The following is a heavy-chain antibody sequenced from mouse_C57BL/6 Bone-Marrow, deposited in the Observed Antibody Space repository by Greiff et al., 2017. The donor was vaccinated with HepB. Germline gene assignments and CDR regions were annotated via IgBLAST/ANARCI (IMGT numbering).Heavy chain of an antibody. CDR1: GYTFTDYY. CDR2: INPYNGGT. D-gene: IGHD3-2*02. J-gene: IGHJ4*01. CDR3: ARDSSGYVRAMDY. Sequence: VQLQQSGPVLVKPGASVKMSCKASGYTFTDYYMNWVKQSHGKSLEWIGVINPYNGGTSYNQKFKGKATLTVDKSSSTAYMELNSLTSEDSAVYYCARDSSGYVRAMDYWGQGTSVTVSS. V-gene: IGHV1-19*01.